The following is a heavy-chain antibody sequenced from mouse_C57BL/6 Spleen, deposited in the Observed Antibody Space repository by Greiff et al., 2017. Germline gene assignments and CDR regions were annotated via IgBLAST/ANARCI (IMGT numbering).Heavy chain of an antibody. J-gene: IGHJ3*01. D-gene: IGHD1-1*01. CDR2: IYPRDGST. CDR1: GYTFTSYD. CDR3: ARALYGSSPGGFAY. V-gene: IGHV1-85*01. Sequence: QVQLQQSGPELVKPGASVKLSCKASGYTFTSYDINWVKRRPGQGLEWIGWIYPRDGSTKYNEKFKGKATLTVDTSSSTAYMVLHSLTSEDSAVYFCARALYGSSPGGFAYWGQGTLVTVSA.